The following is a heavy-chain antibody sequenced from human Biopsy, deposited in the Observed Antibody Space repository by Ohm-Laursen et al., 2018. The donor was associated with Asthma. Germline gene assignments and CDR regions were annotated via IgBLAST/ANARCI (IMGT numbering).Heavy chain of an antibody. CDR3: ARAAITGIRGWFDP. D-gene: IGHD1-20*01. CDR1: GGSISSGAYY. Sequence: SETLSLTCTVSGGSISSGAYYWSWVRQPPGKGLEWIGYIYYIGSTYCNPSLKSRVAISLDTSKNQFSLNLSSVTAADTAVYFCARAAITGIRGWFDPWGRGTQVTVSS. J-gene: IGHJ5*02. CDR2: IYYIGST. V-gene: IGHV4-30-4*01.